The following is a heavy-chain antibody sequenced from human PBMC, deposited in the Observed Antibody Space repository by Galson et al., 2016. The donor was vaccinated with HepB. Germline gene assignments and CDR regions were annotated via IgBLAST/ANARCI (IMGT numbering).Heavy chain of an antibody. V-gene: IGHV3-11*06. J-gene: IGHJ3*02. CDR2: ISSGSSYT. D-gene: IGHD3/OR15-3a*01. CDR1: GFTFSDYY. CDR3: ARDLYPKRYDFLSAYHKPAFDI. Sequence: SLRLSCAASGFTFSDYYMSWIRQAPGKGLEWVSYISSGSSYTNYADSVKDRFTISRDTAKNSLYLRLSSLRAEDTAVYYCARDLYPKRYDFLSAYHKPAFDIWGQGTMVTVSS.